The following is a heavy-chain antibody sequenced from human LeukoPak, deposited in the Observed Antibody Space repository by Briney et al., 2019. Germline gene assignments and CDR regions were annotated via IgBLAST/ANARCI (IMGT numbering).Heavy chain of an antibody. CDR2: IYYSGGT. J-gene: IGHJ4*02. D-gene: IGHD2-15*01. V-gene: IGHV4-39*01. CDR3: ARHDGYNGGNSFFDY. Sequence: SETLSLTCTVSGGSIRRSTYYWGWIRQPPGKGLEWIGSIYYSGGTYYNPSLKSRVTISVDTSKNQFSLKLSSVTAADTAVYYRARHDGYNGGNSFFDYWGQGTLVTVSS. CDR1: GGSIRRSTYY.